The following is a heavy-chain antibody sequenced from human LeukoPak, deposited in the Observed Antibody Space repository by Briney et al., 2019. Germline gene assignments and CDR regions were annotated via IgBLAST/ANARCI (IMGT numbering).Heavy chain of an antibody. D-gene: IGHD3-9*01. V-gene: IGHV3-23*01. Sequence: GGSLRLSCAASGFTFSSYAMSWVRQAPGKGLEWVSTISGSSGSTYYADSVKGRFTISRDNSKNTLYLQMNSLRAEDTAVYYCAKGYYDILTGSFDYWGQGTLVTVSS. CDR3: AKGYYDILTGSFDY. CDR1: GFTFSSYA. J-gene: IGHJ4*02. CDR2: ISGSSGST.